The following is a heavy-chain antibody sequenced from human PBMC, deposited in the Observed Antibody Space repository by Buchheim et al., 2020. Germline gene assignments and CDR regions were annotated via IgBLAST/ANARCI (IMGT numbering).Heavy chain of an antibody. CDR1: GGSITSSSYY. Sequence: QLQLQESGLGLVKPSETLSLTCTVSGGSITSSSYYWGWIRQPPGKGLEWIGSINYSGTTYYNPSLKSRVTISVDTSKNQFSLKLSSVTTADTAVYYCARRRTAMVDFWGQGTL. J-gene: IGHJ4*02. CDR2: INYSGTT. CDR3: ARRRTAMVDF. V-gene: IGHV4-39*01. D-gene: IGHD5-18*01.